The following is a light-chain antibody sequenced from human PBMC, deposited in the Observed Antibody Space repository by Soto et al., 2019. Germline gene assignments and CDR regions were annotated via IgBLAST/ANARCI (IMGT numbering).Light chain of an antibody. V-gene: IGKV3-15*01. CDR2: GAS. Sequence: EIVMTQSPATLSVSPGERATLSCRASQSVGSNLAWYQQNPGQAPRLLIYGASNRATGIPARFSGSGSGTEVTLTISTLQSEDFAIYFCQQYNNWPPDRTFGQGTKVEIK. CDR3: QQYNNWPPDRT. J-gene: IGKJ1*01. CDR1: QSVGSN.